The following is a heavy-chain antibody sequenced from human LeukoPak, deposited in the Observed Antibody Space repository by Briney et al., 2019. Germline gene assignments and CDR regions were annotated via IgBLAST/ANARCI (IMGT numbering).Heavy chain of an antibody. J-gene: IGHJ4*02. Sequence: GGSLRLSCAASGFTFDDYAMHWVRQAPGKGLEWVSGISWNSGSIGYADSVKGRFTISRDNAKNSLYLQMNSLRAEDTALYYCAKARSGVGFDYWGQGTLVTASS. CDR3: AKARSGVGFDY. CDR2: ISWNSGSI. D-gene: IGHD3-3*01. V-gene: IGHV3-9*01. CDR1: GFTFDDYA.